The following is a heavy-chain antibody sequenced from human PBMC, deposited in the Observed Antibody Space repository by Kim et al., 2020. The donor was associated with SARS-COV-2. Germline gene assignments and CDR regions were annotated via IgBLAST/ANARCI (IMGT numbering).Heavy chain of an antibody. Sequence: GESLKISCKGSGDTSTNYWIAWVRQMPGKGLGWIGIIYLGDSDLRYSPPFEGQVTISADKSIRTAYLQWSSLKASDTAMYYCAKVRSGRGAGWFGPWGQGTLVTVSS. CDR2: IYLGDSDL. D-gene: IGHD1-26*01. CDR1: GDTSTNYW. J-gene: IGHJ5*02. V-gene: IGHV5-51*01. CDR3: AKVRSGRGAGWFGP.